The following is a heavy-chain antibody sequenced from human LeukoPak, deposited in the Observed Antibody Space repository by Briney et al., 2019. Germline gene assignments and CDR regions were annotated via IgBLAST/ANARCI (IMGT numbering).Heavy chain of an antibody. Sequence: GGSLRLSCAASGFTFSSYEMNWVRQAPGKGLEWVSYISSSGSTIYYADSVKGRFTISRDNAKNSLYLQMNSLRAEDTAVYYCARDNWERSGFDYWGQGTLVTVSS. CDR3: ARDNWERSGFDY. D-gene: IGHD1-26*01. CDR2: ISSSGSTI. CDR1: GFTFSSYE. V-gene: IGHV3-48*03. J-gene: IGHJ4*02.